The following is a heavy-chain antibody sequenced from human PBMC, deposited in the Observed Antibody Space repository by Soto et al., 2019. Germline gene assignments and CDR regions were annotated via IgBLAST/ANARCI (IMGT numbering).Heavy chain of an antibody. Sequence: SETLSLTCAVSGGYISSGGYSWSWIRQPPGKGLEWIGYIYHSGSTYYNPSLKSRVTKSVDRSKNHLSMKLRSVTAADTAVYYWARGSYCSSTSCFRGENWFDPWGQGTLVTIYS. D-gene: IGHD2-2*01. J-gene: IGHJ5*02. CDR2: IYHSGST. V-gene: IGHV4-30-2*01. CDR1: GGYISSGGYS. CDR3: ARGSYCSSTSCFRGENWFDP.